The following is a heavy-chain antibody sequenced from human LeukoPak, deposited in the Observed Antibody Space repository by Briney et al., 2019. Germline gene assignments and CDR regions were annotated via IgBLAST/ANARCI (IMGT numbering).Heavy chain of an antibody. D-gene: IGHD3-22*01. J-gene: IGHJ4*02. CDR1: GFTFSSYA. Sequence: PGGSLRLSCAASGFTFSSYAMSWVRQAPGKGLEWVSAISGSGGSTYYADSVKGRFTISRDNSKNTLYLQMNSLRAEDTAVYHCAKDGGYYDSSAHPDFDYWGQGTLVTVSS. CDR2: ISGSGGST. CDR3: AKDGGYYDSSAHPDFDY. V-gene: IGHV3-23*01.